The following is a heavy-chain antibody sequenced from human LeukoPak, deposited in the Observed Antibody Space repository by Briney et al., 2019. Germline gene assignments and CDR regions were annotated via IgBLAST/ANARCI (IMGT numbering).Heavy chain of an antibody. V-gene: IGHV4-39*01. J-gene: IGHJ4*02. CDR3: ARLRRYSSGSQGIDY. CDR2: IYYSGST. CDR1: GGSISSSSYY. D-gene: IGHD6-19*01. Sequence: SSETLSLTCTVSGGSISSSSYYWGWIRQPPGKGLEWIGSIYYSGSTYYNPSLKSRVTISVDTSKNQFSLKLSSVTAADTAVYYCARLRRYSSGSQGIDYWGQGTLVTVSS.